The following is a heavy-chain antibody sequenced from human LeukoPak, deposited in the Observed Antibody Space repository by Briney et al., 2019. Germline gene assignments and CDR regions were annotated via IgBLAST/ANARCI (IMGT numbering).Heavy chain of an antibody. CDR1: GFTFSSYG. D-gene: IGHD2/OR15-2a*01. Sequence: GGSLRLSCAASGFTFSSYGMSWVRQAPGKGLEWVSAISGSGGSTYYADSVKGRFTISRDNSENTLYLQMNSLRAEDTAVYYCAKLIGPSFYFDYWGQGTLVTVSS. J-gene: IGHJ4*02. CDR2: ISGSGGST. V-gene: IGHV3-23*01. CDR3: AKLIGPSFYFDY.